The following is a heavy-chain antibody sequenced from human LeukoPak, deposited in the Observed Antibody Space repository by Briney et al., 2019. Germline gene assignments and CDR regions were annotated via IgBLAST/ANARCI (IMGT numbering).Heavy chain of an antibody. D-gene: IGHD3-10*01. CDR2: INPSGGST. CDR1: GYTFTSYY. CDR3: ARELYGSGSLSYYGMDV. Sequence: GASVKVSCKASGYTFTSYYMHWVRQAPGQGLEWMVIINPSGGSTSYAQKFQGRVTMTRDTSTSTVYMELSSLRSEDTAVYYCARELYGSGSLSYYGMDVWGQGTTVTVSS. V-gene: IGHV1-46*01. J-gene: IGHJ6*02.